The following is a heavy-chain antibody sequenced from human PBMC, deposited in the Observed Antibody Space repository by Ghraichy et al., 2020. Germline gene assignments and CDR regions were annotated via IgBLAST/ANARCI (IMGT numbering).Heavy chain of an antibody. V-gene: IGHV1-8*01. Sequence: ASVKVSCKASGYTFTSYDINWVRQATGQGLEWMGWINPNSGNTGYAQKFQGRVTMTRNTSISTAYMELSSLRSEDTAVYYCARGRFRSYCSSTSCYMWFDPWGQGTLVTVSS. J-gene: IGHJ5*02. CDR2: INPNSGNT. D-gene: IGHD2-2*02. CDR1: GYTFTSYD. CDR3: ARGRFRSYCSSTSCYMWFDP.